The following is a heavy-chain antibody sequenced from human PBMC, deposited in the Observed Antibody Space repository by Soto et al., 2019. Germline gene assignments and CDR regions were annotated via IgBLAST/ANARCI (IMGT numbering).Heavy chain of an antibody. D-gene: IGHD2-15*01. CDR3: VRGTDCATVDACHRYFDA. Sequence: SETLSLTCTVSGGSIRSYCWTWIRQPPGEGLEWIGCICNSGTTNYNPSLKSRVAISIDTPQNQFSLQLSSVTVADTAFYYCVRGTDCATVDACHRYFDAWGQGIPVTVSS. CDR1: GGSIRSYC. J-gene: IGHJ4*02. V-gene: IGHV4-59*12. CDR2: ICNSGTT.